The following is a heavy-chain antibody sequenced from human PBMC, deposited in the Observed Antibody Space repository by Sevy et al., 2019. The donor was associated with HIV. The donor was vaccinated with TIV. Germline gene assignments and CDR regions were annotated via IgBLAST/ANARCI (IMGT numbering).Heavy chain of an antibody. D-gene: IGHD5-12*01. J-gene: IGHJ5*02. CDR1: GGSISAYY. V-gene: IGHV4-59*01. CDR2: IYYTGST. Sequence: SETLSLTCTVSGGSISAYYWSWIRQPPGKPLEYIGYIYYTGSTNYNPPLKSRVTISVDTSKNQFSLKLNSVTAADTAEYYCARAPPVRSGDDSLNWFDPWGQGTLVTVSS. CDR3: ARAPPVRSGDDSLNWFDP.